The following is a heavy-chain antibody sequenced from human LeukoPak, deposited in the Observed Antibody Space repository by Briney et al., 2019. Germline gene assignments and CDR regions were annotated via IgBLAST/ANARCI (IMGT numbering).Heavy chain of an antibody. CDR2: IYTSGST. CDR3: AREPGYGDYPFDY. CDR1: GGSISSGSYY. D-gene: IGHD4-17*01. V-gene: IGHV4-61*02. J-gene: IGHJ4*02. Sequence: SETLSLTCTVSGGSISSGSYYWRWIRQPAGKGLEWIGRIYTSGSTNYNPSLKSRVTISVDTSKNQFSLKLSSVTAADTAVYYCAREPGYGDYPFDYGGQGTLVTVSS.